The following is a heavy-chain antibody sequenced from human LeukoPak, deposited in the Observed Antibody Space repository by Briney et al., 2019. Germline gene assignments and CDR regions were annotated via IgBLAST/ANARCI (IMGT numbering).Heavy chain of an antibody. CDR1: GYTLTELS. V-gene: IGHV1-24*01. D-gene: IGHD3-10*01. Sequence: GASVKVSCKVSGYTLTELSMHWVRQAPGKGLEWMGGFDSEDGETIYAQKFQGRVTMTEDTSTDTAYMELSSLRSEDTAVYYCATDLNYYGSGSFPLHDYWGQGTLVTVSS. CDR3: ATDLNYYGSGSFPLHDY. J-gene: IGHJ4*02. CDR2: FDSEDGET.